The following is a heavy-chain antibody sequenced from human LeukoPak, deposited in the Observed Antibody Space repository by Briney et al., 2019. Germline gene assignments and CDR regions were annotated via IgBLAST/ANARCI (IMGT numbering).Heavy chain of an antibody. CDR1: GFTFSSYA. D-gene: IGHD2-15*01. CDR3: AKRHCSGGSCYADSYGMDV. Sequence: GGSLRLSCVAPGFTFSSYAMSWVRQAPGKGLEWVSAISGSGGSTYYADSVKGRITISRDNSKNTLFLQMNSLRAEDTAVYYCAKRHCSGGSCYADSYGMDVWGQGTTVTVSS. V-gene: IGHV3-23*01. J-gene: IGHJ6*02. CDR2: ISGSGGST.